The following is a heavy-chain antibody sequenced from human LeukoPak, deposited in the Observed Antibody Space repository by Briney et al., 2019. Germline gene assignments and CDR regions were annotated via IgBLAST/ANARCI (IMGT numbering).Heavy chain of an antibody. J-gene: IGHJ6*02. CDR2: INHSGST. D-gene: IGHD5-18*01. CDR1: GGSFSGYY. Sequence: SETLSLTCAVYGGSFSGYYWSWIRQPPGKGLEWIGEINHSGSTNYNPSLKRRVTISVDTSKNQFSLKLSSVTAADTAVYYCARDHMNTAMVPYYYYYGMDVWGQGTTVTVSS. CDR3: ARDHMNTAMVPYYYYYGMDV. V-gene: IGHV4-34*01.